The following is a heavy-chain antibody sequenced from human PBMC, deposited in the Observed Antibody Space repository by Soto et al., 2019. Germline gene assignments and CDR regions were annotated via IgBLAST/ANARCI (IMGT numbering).Heavy chain of an antibody. D-gene: IGHD3-22*01. J-gene: IGHJ3*02. Sequence: SLKVSCKASAGTFSGSAISWVRQAPGQGLEWMGGIIPIFGTATYAQKFQGRVTITADESTSTAYMELSSLRSEDTAVYYCASGPYYYDSSGYYYGGFDIWG. CDR2: IIPIFGTA. V-gene: IGHV1-69*13. CDR1: AGTFSGSA. CDR3: ASGPYYYDSSGYYYGGFDI.